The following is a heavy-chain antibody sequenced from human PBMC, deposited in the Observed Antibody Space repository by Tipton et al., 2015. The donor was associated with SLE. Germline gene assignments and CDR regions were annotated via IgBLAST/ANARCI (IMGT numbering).Heavy chain of an antibody. V-gene: IGHV4-61*09. Sequence: TLSLTCTVSGVSISSGSYYWTWIRQPAGKGLEWIGHIYYRGGTNYNPSLKSRVTVSVDMSKNQFSLRLSSVTAADTAVYYCARDPAATLFFQHWGQGTLVTVPS. J-gene: IGHJ1*01. CDR1: GVSISSGSYY. D-gene: IGHD6-13*01. CDR3: ARDPAATLFFQH. CDR2: IYYRGGT.